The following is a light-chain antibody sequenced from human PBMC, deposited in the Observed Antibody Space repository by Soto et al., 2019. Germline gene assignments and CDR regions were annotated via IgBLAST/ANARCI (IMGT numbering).Light chain of an antibody. CDR2: GAS. V-gene: IGKV3-15*01. J-gene: IGKJ3*01. CDR1: QSISSN. Sequence: EIVMTQSPATLSVSPGERATLSCRASQSISSNLAWYQQKPGQAPSLLIYGASTRATGIPATFSGSGSGTDFTLTISSLQSEDFAVYYCQQYNNWPFTFGPGTKVDIK. CDR3: QQYNNWPFT.